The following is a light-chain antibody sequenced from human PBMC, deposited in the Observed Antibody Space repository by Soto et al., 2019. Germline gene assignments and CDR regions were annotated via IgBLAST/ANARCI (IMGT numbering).Light chain of an antibody. CDR2: GVN. CDR3: SSYTTSYFYV. V-gene: IGLV2-14*01. Sequence: ALTQPASVSGSPGQSITISCTGSGRDIGAYDYVSWYQQHPGKAPKLLIYGVNNRPSGVSYRFSASKSAFTASLTISGLQAEEEAHYYCSSYTTSYFYVFGPGTKVTVL. J-gene: IGLJ1*01. CDR1: GRDIGAYDY.